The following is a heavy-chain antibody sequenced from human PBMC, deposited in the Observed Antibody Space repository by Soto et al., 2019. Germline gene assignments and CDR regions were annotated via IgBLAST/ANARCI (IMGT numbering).Heavy chain of an antibody. Sequence: QVQLVQSGAEVKKPGSSVKVSCKASGGTFSSYAISWVRQAPGQGLEWMGGIIPIFGTANYAQKFQGRVKITADESTSTAYMELSSLRSEDTAVYYCARALGVDTAMVRDNWFDPWGQGPLVTVSS. CDR2: IIPIFGTA. CDR1: GGTFSSYA. D-gene: IGHD5-18*01. J-gene: IGHJ5*02. CDR3: ARALGVDTAMVRDNWFDP. V-gene: IGHV1-69*01.